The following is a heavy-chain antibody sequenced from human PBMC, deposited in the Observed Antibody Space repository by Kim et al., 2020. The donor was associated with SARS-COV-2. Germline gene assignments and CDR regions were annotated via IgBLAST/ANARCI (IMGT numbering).Heavy chain of an antibody. CDR1: GFTFSSYS. V-gene: IGHV3-48*02. J-gene: IGHJ3*02. CDR3: ARESSGAFDI. CDR2: ISSSSTI. Sequence: GGSLRLSCAASGFTFSSYSMNWVRQAPGKGLEWVSYISSSSTIYYADSVKGRFTISRDNAKNSLYLQMNSLRDEDTAVYYCARESSGAFDIWGQGTMVTV.